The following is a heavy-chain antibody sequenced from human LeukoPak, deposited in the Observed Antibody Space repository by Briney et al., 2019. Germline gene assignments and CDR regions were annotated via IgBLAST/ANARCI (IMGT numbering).Heavy chain of an antibody. CDR3: ARVTTVVNPSDY. Sequence: ASVKVSCKASGYTFTSYGISWVRQAPGQGLEWMGWISAYNGNTNYARKLQGRVTMTTDTSTTTSYMELRSLRSDDTAVYYCARVTTVVNPSDYWGQGTLVTVSS. D-gene: IGHD4-23*01. CDR2: ISAYNGNT. V-gene: IGHV1-18*01. J-gene: IGHJ4*02. CDR1: GYTFTSYG.